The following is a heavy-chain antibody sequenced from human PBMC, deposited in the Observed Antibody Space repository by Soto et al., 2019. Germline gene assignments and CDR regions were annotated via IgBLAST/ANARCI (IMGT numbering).Heavy chain of an antibody. J-gene: IGHJ6*02. CDR1: GGTFSSYA. CDR3: ARRDGYYYCGMDV. D-gene: IGHD2-21*02. CDR2: IIPIFGTA. Sequence: SVKVSCKASGGTFSSYAISWVRQAPGQGLEWMGGIIPIFGTANYAQKFQGRVTITADESTSAAYMELSSLRSEDTAVYYCARRDGYYYCGMDVWGQGTTVTVSS. V-gene: IGHV1-69*13.